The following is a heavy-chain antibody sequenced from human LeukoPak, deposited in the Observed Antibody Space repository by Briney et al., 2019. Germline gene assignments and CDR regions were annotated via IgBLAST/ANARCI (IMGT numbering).Heavy chain of an antibody. J-gene: IGHJ4*02. CDR1: GFTFSSYA. D-gene: IGHD3-10*01. CDR2: ISGSGGST. Sequence: GGSLRLSCAASGFTFSSYAMSWVRQAPGKGLEWVSAISGSGGSTYYADSVKGRFTISRDNSKNTVYLQMDSLRAEDTAIYICAKPLSGSGSYHYSFFDSWGQGTQVTVSS. V-gene: IGHV3-23*01. CDR3: AKPLSGSGSYHYSFFDS.